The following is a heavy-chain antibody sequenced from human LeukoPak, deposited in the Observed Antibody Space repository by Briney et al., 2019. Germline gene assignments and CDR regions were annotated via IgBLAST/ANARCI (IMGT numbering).Heavy chain of an antibody. J-gene: IGHJ3*02. V-gene: IGHV3-30-3*01. CDR2: LSSDGNSK. CDR1: GFTFSSYA. Sequence: PGRSLRLSCGPSGFTFSSYAFHWLRQAPGKGLEWVAFLSSDGNSKYYADSVKGRFTISRDNSKNTLYLQMNSLRVGDTSLYYCARPVNVGWSHGFDMWGQGTLVTVSS. D-gene: IGHD6-19*01. CDR3: ARPVNVGWSHGFDM.